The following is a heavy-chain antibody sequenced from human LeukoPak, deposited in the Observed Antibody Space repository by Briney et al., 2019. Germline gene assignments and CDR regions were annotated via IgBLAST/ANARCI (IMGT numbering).Heavy chain of an antibody. Sequence: ASVKVSCKASGYTFTSYYMHWVRQAPGQGLEWMGIINPSGGSTSYAQKFQGRVTITADESTSTAYMELSSLRSEDTAVYYCARGPFNGMVRGEKHFDYWGQGTLVTVSS. CDR2: INPSGGST. CDR1: GYTFTSYY. J-gene: IGHJ4*02. D-gene: IGHD3-10*01. V-gene: IGHV1-46*01. CDR3: ARGPFNGMVRGEKHFDY.